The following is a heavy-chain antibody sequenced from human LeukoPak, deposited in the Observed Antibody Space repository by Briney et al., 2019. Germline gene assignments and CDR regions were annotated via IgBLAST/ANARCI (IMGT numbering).Heavy chain of an antibody. V-gene: IGHV3-49*03. CDR1: GFTFGDCA. Sequence: PGGSLRLSCTTSGFTFGDCALSWFRQAPGKGLEWVGFIRSKAYGGTIEYAASVKGRFTISRDDSKSIAYLQMNSLKTEDTAVSYCAKPRHDFWSGYLHWYFDLWGRGTLVTVSS. CDR2: IRSKAYGGTI. D-gene: IGHD3-3*01. CDR3: AKPRHDFWSGYLHWYFDL. J-gene: IGHJ2*01.